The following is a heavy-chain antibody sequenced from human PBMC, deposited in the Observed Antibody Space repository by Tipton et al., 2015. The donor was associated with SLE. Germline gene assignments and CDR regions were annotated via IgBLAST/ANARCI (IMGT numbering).Heavy chain of an antibody. CDR1: GFTFSSYA. Sequence: AVSGFTFSSYAMSWVRQAPGKGLEWVSVIYSGGSSTYYADSVKGRFTISRDNSKNTLYLQMNSLRAEDTAVYYCAKDAGNYWGQGTLVTVSS. V-gene: IGHV3-23*03. J-gene: IGHJ4*02. D-gene: IGHD3-10*01. CDR2: IYSGGSST. CDR3: AKDAGNY.